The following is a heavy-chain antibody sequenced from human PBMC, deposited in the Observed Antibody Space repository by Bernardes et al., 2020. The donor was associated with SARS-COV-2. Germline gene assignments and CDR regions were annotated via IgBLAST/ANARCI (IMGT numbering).Heavy chain of an antibody. CDR3: AKVDFAIGTSSSWILDY. J-gene: IGHJ4*02. V-gene: IGHV1-8*01. CDR2: MNPNSGNT. D-gene: IGHD6-13*01. CDR1: GYTFTSYD. Sequence: ASVKVSCKASGYTFTSYDINWVRQATGQGLEWMGWMNPNSGNTGYAQKFQGRVTMTRNTSISTAYMELSSLRSEDTALYYCAKVDFAIGTSSSWILDYWGQGTLVTVSS.